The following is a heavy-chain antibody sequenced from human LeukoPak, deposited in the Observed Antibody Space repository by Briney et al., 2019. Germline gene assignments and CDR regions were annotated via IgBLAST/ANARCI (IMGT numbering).Heavy chain of an antibody. J-gene: IGHJ3*02. D-gene: IGHD4-17*01. Sequence: SETLSLTCAVSDDSFSSHYWTWIRQPPGKGLELIGYISYIGSTNYNPSLKSRVTISIDTSKNEFSLKLTSVTAADTAVYYCARDLVTVTKGFDIWGQGTMVTVSS. CDR1: DDSFSSHY. CDR3: ARDLVTVTKGFDI. V-gene: IGHV4-59*11. CDR2: ISYIGST.